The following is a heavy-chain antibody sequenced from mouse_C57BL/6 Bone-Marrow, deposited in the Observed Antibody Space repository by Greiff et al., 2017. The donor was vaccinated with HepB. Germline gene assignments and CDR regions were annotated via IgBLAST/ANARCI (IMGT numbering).Heavy chain of an antibody. CDR1: GFTFSSYT. CDR3: ARHELTGSAMDY. J-gene: IGHJ4*01. D-gene: IGHD4-1*01. V-gene: IGHV5-9*01. Sequence: EVKLVESGGGLVKPGGSLKLSCAASGFTFSSYTMSWVRQTPEKRLEWVATISGGGGNTYYPDSVKGRFTISRDNAKNTLYLQRSSLRSEDTALYYCARHELTGSAMDYWGQGTSVTVSS. CDR2: ISGGGGNT.